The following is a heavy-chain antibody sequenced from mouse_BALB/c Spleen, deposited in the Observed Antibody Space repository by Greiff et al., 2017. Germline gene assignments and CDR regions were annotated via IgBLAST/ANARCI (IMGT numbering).Heavy chain of an antibody. CDR3: AREVWEEGYFDY. CDR2: ISSGGGST. CDR1: GFAFSSYD. V-gene: IGHV5-12-1*01. J-gene: IGHJ2*01. D-gene: IGHD4-1*01. Sequence: EVKLVESGGGLVKPGGSLKLSCAASGFAFSSYDMSWVRQTPEKRLEWVAYISSGGGSTYYPDTVKGRFTISRDNAKNTLYLQMSSLKSEDTAMYYCAREVWEEGYFDYWGQGTTLTVSS.